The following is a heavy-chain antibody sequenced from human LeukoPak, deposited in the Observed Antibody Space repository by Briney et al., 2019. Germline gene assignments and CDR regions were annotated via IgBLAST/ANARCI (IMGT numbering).Heavy chain of an antibody. CDR3: AKPKHIVVVIGWFDP. CDR1: GFTFSSYA. V-gene: IGHV3-23*01. CDR2: ISGSGGST. D-gene: IGHD2-21*01. Sequence: GGSLRLSCAASGFTFSSYAMSWVRQASGKGLEWVSAISGSGGSTYYADSVKGRFTISRDNSKNTLYLQMNSLRAEDTAVYYCAKPKHIVVVIGWFDPWGQGTLVTVSS. J-gene: IGHJ5*02.